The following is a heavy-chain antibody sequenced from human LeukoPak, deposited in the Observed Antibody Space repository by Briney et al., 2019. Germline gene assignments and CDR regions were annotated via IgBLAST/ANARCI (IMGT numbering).Heavy chain of an antibody. J-gene: IGHJ4*02. CDR1: GYTFTGYY. CDR3: ARDRGYSGGWYFWY. D-gene: IGHD6-19*01. V-gene: IGHV1-2*06. CDR2: INPNSGGT. Sequence: GASVKVSCKASGYTFTGYYMHWVRQAPGQGLEWMGRINPNSGGTNYAQKFQGRVTMTRDTSISTAYMELSRLRSDDTAVYYCARDRGYSGGWYFWYWGQGTLVTVSS.